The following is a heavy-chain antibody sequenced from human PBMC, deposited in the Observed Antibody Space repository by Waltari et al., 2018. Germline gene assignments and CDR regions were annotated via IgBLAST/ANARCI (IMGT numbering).Heavy chain of an antibody. CDR2: ISYNERNI. D-gene: IGHD3-22*01. J-gene: IGHJ6*02. CDR1: QFTFSSYD. CDR3: ARDYCDRTNCHGMDV. V-gene: IGHV3-30*03. Sequence: QVQLVESGGGVVQPGGSLRLSRAASQFTFSSYDMPLVRQGPGKGLELVAVISYNERNIYYVDSVKGRFTISRDNSKKMLYLQMNSLRAEDTAIYYCARDYCDRTNCHGMDVWGQGTTVTVSS.